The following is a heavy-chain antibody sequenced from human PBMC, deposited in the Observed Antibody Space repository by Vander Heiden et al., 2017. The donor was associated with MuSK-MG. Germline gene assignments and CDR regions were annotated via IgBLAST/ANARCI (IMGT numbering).Heavy chain of an antibody. J-gene: IGHJ4*02. CDR1: GFTFSSYW. D-gene: IGHD3-22*01. CDR3: ARGSYYYDSSGQRAFDY. CDR2: IKQDGSEK. Sequence: EVQLVESGGGLVQPGGSLRPSWAASGFTFSSYWMSWVRQAPGKGLEWVANIKQDGSEKYYVDSVKGRFTISRDNAKNSLYLQMNSLRAEDTAVYYCARGSYYYDSSGQRAFDYWGQGTLVTVSS. V-gene: IGHV3-7*01.